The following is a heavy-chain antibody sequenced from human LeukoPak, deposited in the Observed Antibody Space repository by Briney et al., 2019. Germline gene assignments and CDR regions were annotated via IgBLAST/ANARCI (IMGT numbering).Heavy chain of an antibody. V-gene: IGHV1-69*05. D-gene: IGHD4-11*01. J-gene: IGHJ6*03. CDR1: GGTFSNYA. CDR2: IIPMFGTT. Sequence: SVKVSCKASGGTFSNYAISWVRQAPGQGLEWMGRIIPMFGTTNYAQKFQGRVTITTDESTSTAYVEVSSLRIEDTAVYYCASVTVTTWAPDGHMDVWGKGTTVTVSS. CDR3: ASVTVTTWAPDGHMDV.